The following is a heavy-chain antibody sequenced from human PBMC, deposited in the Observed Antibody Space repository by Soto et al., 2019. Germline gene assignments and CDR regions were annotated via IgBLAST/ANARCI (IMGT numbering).Heavy chain of an antibody. CDR3: ARLPPGGATYLQR. CDR2: IFHSGNT. V-gene: IGHV4-39*02. J-gene: IGHJ1*01. D-gene: IGHD1-26*01. Sequence: QLQLQESGPGLVKPSETLSLTCTVSGDSISSSNYRWGWIRQPPGKDLEWIGTIFHSGNTFYNPSLKSRVXXAXDXSTNHFSLNLISVTAADTAVYYCARLPPGGATYLQRWGQGTLVTVSS. CDR1: GDSISSSNYR.